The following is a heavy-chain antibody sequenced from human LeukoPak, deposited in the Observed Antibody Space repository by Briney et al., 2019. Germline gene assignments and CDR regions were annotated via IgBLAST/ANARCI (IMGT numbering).Heavy chain of an antibody. CDR1: GGSISSYY. V-gene: IGHV4-4*07. Sequence: SSETLSLTCTVSGGSISSYYWSWIRQPAGKGLEWIGRIHTSGSTNYSPSLKSRVTMSVDTSKNQFSLKLSSVTAADTAVYYCARDRYYYDSSARYFDYWGQGTLVTVSS. CDR2: IHTSGST. J-gene: IGHJ4*02. D-gene: IGHD3-22*01. CDR3: ARDRYYYDSSARYFDY.